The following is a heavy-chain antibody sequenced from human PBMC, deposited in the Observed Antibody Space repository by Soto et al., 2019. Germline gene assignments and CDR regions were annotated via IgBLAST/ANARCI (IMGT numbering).Heavy chain of an antibody. CDR3: AYSGYRLPIMDV. J-gene: IGHJ6*03. Sequence: SETLSLTCAVYGGSFSGYYWSWIRQPPGKGLEWIGEINHSGSTNYNPSLKSRVTISVDTSKNQFSLKLSSVTAADTAVYYCAYSGYRLPIMDVWGKGTTVTVSS. CDR2: INHSGST. V-gene: IGHV4-34*01. CDR1: GGSFSGYY. D-gene: IGHD5-12*01.